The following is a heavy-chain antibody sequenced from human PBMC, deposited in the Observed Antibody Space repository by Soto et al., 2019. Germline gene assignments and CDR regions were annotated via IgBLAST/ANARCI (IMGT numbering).Heavy chain of an antibody. V-gene: IGHV1-69*13. J-gene: IGHJ4*02. CDR1: GGTFSTYA. Sequence: SVKVSCKTSGGTFSTYAIYWVRHAPGQGLEWMGAIIPLFGTADYAQKFQGRVTITADESTSTAYMELRSLRSEDTAVYYCARPKGCYSSGYYYFDYWGQGTLVTVSS. D-gene: IGHD6-19*01. CDR2: IIPLFGTA. CDR3: ARPKGCYSSGYYYFDY.